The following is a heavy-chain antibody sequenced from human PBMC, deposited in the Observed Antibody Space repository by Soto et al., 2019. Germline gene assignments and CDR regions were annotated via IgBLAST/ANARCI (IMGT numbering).Heavy chain of an antibody. CDR1: GGSISRTTYS. D-gene: IGHD3-16*02. J-gene: IGHJ5*02. CDR2: IYHSGRT. CDR3: ATYRA. Sequence: QLQLQESGPGLVKPSETLSLTCTVSGGSISRTTYSWGWIRQPPGKGLEWIGNIYHSGRTSYIPSLRSRVTISVDTSKNQFSLKLTSVTAADTAVYYCATYRAWGQVTLVTVSS. V-gene: IGHV4-39*01.